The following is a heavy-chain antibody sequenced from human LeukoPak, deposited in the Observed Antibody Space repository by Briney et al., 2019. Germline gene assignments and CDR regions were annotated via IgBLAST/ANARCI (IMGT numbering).Heavy chain of an antibody. CDR2: ISGSGGST. D-gene: IGHD5-18*01. Sequence: GGSLRLSCAASGFTFSSYEMNWVRQAPGKGLEWVSAISGSGGSTYYADSVKGRFTISRDNSKNTLYLQMNSLRAEDTAVYYCAKHTAMVRVNWFDPWGQGTLVTVSS. CDR1: GFTFSSYE. J-gene: IGHJ5*02. V-gene: IGHV3-23*01. CDR3: AKHTAMVRVNWFDP.